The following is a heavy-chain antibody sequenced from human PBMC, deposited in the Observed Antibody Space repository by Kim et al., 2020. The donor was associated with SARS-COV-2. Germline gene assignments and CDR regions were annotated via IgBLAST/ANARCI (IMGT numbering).Heavy chain of an antibody. V-gene: IGHV3-21*01. CDR2: ISSSSSYI. J-gene: IGHJ6*02. Sequence: GGSLRLSCAASGFTFSSYSMNWVRQAPGKGLEWVSSISSSSSYIYYADSVKGRFTISRDNTKNSLYLQMNSLRAEDTAVYYCARDLEYCSSTSCYGMDVWGQGTTVTVSS. CDR3: ARDLEYCSSTSCYGMDV. D-gene: IGHD2-2*01. CDR1: GFTFSSYS.